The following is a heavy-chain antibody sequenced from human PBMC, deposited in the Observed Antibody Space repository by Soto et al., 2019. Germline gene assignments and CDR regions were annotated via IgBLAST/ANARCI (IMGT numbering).Heavy chain of an antibody. CDR2: IYYSGST. J-gene: IGHJ6*04. V-gene: IGHV4-31*03. D-gene: IGHD3-16*01. Sequence: SETLSLTCTVSGGSISSGGYYWSSIRQHPGKGLEWIGYIYYSGSTYYNPSLKSRVTISVDTSKNQFSLKLSSVTAADTAVYYCARGGHYYYYGMDVWGEGTTVTVSS. CDR1: GGSISSGGYY. CDR3: ARGGHYYYYGMDV.